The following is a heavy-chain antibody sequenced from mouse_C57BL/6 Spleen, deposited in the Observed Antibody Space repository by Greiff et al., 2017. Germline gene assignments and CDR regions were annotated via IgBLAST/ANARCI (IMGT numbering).Heavy chain of an antibody. Sequence: QVQLQQSGAELARPGASVKLSCKASGYTFTSYGISWVKQRPGQGLEWIGEIYPRSGNTYYNEKFKGKATLTADKSSSTAYMELRSLTSEDSAVYFCARLGGNYVGYFDGWGTGTTVTVSS. D-gene: IGHD2-1*01. J-gene: IGHJ1*03. V-gene: IGHV1-81*01. CDR3: ARLGGNYVGYFDG. CDR1: GYTFTSYG. CDR2: IYPRSGNT.